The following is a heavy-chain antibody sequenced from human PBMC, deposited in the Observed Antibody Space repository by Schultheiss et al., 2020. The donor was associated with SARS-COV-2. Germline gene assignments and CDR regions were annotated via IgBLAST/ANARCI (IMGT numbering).Heavy chain of an antibody. D-gene: IGHD4-11*01. CDR1: GYTFTSYG. Sequence: ASVKVSCKASGYTFTSYGISWVRQAPGQGLEWMGWISAYNGNTNYAQKLQGRVTMTTDTSTSTAYMELRSLRSDDTAVYYCARVVSVTRAVDWFDPWGQGTLVTVSS. J-gene: IGHJ5*02. V-gene: IGHV1-18*01. CDR2: ISAYNGNT. CDR3: ARVVSVTRAVDWFDP.